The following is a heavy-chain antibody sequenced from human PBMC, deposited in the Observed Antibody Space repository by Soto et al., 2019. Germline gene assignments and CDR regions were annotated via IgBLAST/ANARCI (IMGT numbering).Heavy chain of an antibody. CDR1: GVSFSGYG. D-gene: IGHD6-19*01. Sequence: SETLSLTCAVYGVSFSGYGWSWIRQPPGKGLEWIGEINHSGSTNYNPSLKSRVTISVDTSKNQFSLKLSSVTAADTAVYYCARGRSSGWLDYWGQGTLVTVSS. CDR2: INHSGST. V-gene: IGHV4-34*01. J-gene: IGHJ4*02. CDR3: ARGRSSGWLDY.